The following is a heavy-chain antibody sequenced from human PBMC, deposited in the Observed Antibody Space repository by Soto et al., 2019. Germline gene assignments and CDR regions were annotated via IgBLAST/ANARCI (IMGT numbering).Heavy chain of an antibody. D-gene: IGHD1-20*01. Sequence: GGSLRLSCVGSGFTFSNHWINWIRQTPGRGLEWLAVIKQDGSEKYYVDSVKGRFTVSRDNAMNSAYLQMNSLRVDDTAVYYCARDWYMDYWGQGTLVTVSS. CDR1: GFTFSNHW. J-gene: IGHJ4*02. V-gene: IGHV3-7*04. CDR3: ARDWYMDY. CDR2: IKQDGSEK.